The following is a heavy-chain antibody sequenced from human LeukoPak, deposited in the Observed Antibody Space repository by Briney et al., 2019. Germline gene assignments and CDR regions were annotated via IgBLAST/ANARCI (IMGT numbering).Heavy chain of an antibody. V-gene: IGHV4-59*12. D-gene: IGHD1-26*01. Sequence: SETLSLTCTVSGGSISSYYWSWIRQPPGKGLEWIGSIYYSGSTYYNPSLKSRVTISVDTSKNQFSLKLSSVTAADTAVYYCARDWDPRVGFDYWGQGTLVTVSS. J-gene: IGHJ4*02. CDR1: GGSISSYY. CDR2: IYYSGST. CDR3: ARDWDPRVGFDY.